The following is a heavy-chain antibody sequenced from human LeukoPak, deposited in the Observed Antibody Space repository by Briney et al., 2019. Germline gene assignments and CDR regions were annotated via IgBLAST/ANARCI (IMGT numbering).Heavy chain of an antibody. Sequence: GGSLRLSCAASGFTVSSYYISWVRQAPEKGLEWVSVIYSGGSTYYADSEKGRFTISRDNSKNTLYLQMNSLRAEDTAVYYCARGVPFHYWGQGTLVTVSS. CDR2: IYSGGST. CDR1: GFTVSSYY. V-gene: IGHV3-53*01. CDR3: ARGVPFHY. J-gene: IGHJ4*02. D-gene: IGHD3-10*01.